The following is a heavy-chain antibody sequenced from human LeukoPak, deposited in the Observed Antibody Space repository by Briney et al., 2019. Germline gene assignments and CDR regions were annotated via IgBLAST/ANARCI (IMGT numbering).Heavy chain of an antibody. V-gene: IGHV3-21*01. J-gene: IGHJ6*04. CDR2: ISSSSSYI. D-gene: IGHD3-3*01. CDR3: ARDGTYYDFWSGKSKDPMDV. CDR1: GFTFSSYS. Sequence: PGGSLRLSCAASGFTFSSYSMNWVRQAPGKGLEWVSSISSSSSYIYYADSVKGRFTISRDNAKNSLYLQMNSLRAEDTAVYYCARDGTYYDFWSGKSKDPMDVWGKGTTVTVSS.